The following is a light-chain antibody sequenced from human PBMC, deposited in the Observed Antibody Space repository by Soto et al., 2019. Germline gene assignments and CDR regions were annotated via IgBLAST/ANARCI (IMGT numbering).Light chain of an antibody. CDR1: QSVSSY. J-gene: IGKJ4*01. V-gene: IGKV3-15*01. CDR2: GAS. Sequence: EIVLTQSPATLSLSPGERATLSCRATQSVSSYLAWYQQKPGQAPRLLIFGASTRATGIPARFSGSGSGTEFTLIISSLQSEDAAIYYCQQYNASPPLTFGGGTKVEIK. CDR3: QQYNASPPLT.